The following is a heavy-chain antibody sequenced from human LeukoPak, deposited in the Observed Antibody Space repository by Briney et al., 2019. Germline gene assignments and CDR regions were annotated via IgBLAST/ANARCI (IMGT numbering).Heavy chain of an antibody. J-gene: IGHJ6*03. CDR2: IYYSGST. Sequence: SETLSLTCTVSGGSISSYYWSWIRQPPGKGLEWIGCIYYSGSTNYNPSLKSRVTISVDTSKNQFSLKLSSATAADTAVYYCARALQGPYYYYYYYMDVWGKGTTVTVSS. CDR3: ARALQGPYYYYYYYMDV. CDR1: GGSISSYY. V-gene: IGHV4-59*01.